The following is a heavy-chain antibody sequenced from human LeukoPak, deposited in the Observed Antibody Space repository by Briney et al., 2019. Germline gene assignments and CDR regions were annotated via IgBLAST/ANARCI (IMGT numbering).Heavy chain of an antibody. Sequence: RASVKVSCKASGYTFTSYDINWVRQATGQGLEWMGWMNPNSGNTGYAQKFQGRVTMTRNTSMSTAYMELSSLRSEDTAVYYCARDSYCSGGSCFDGQSNYYYYMDVWGKGTTVTVSS. V-gene: IGHV1-8*01. J-gene: IGHJ6*03. D-gene: IGHD2-15*01. CDR3: ARDSYCSGGSCFDGQSNYYYYMDV. CDR1: GYTFTSYD. CDR2: MNPNSGNT.